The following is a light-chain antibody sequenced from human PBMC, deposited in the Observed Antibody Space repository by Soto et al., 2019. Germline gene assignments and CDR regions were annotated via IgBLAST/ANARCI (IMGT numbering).Light chain of an antibody. CDR1: QGISSW. J-gene: IGKJ1*01. V-gene: IGKV1-5*03. CDR2: KAS. CDR3: QQYSSYLWS. Sequence: DIQMTQSPSTLSASVGDRVTITCRASQGISSWLAWYQQKSGKAPKLLIYKASSLESGVPSRFSGSESGTVFTLTISSLQPDDFATYYCQQYSSYLWSFGQGTKVDIK.